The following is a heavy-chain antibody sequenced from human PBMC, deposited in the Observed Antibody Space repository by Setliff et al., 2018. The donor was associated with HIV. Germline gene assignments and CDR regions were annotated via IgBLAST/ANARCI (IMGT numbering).Heavy chain of an antibody. CDR2: IIPIFGTA. V-gene: IGHV1-69*05. CDR1: GYTFSSYG. Sequence: SVKVSCKASGYTFSSYGISWVRQAPGQGLEWMGGIIPIFGTANYAQKFQGRVTITTDESTSTAYMELSSLSSEDTAVYYCVRVGPWYYGRSGYLASWDYWGQGTQVTVSS. J-gene: IGHJ4*02. CDR3: VRVGPWYYGRSGYLASWDY. D-gene: IGHD3-22*01.